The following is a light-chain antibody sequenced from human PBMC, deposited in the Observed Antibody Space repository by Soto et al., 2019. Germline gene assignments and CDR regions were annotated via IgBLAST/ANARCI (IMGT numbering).Light chain of an antibody. CDR1: QSVSSY. CDR3: QQRRNWPIT. J-gene: IGKJ5*01. Sequence: EIVLTQCPATLSLSPGERATLSCRASQSVSSYLACYQQIPGQAPRLLIYDASNRATGIPARVSGSGSGTDSTLTISSLEPEDFAVYYRQQRRNWPITFGQGTRLEIK. CDR2: DAS. V-gene: IGKV3-11*01.